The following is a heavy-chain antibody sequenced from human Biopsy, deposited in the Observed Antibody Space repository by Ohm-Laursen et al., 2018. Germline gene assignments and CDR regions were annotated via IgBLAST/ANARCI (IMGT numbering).Heavy chain of an antibody. D-gene: IGHD3-10*01. Sequence: GASVKVSCKASGYTFTPYYIHWMRQAPGQGLEWMGWINPNGGDTNYAQKFQGRVTMTTDASVSTAYMELSRLTFDDTAVYYCARASMIRGVMDVDYWGQGTLVIVSS. V-gene: IGHV1-2*02. CDR2: INPNGGDT. CDR1: GYTFTPYY. CDR3: ARASMIRGVMDVDY. J-gene: IGHJ4*02.